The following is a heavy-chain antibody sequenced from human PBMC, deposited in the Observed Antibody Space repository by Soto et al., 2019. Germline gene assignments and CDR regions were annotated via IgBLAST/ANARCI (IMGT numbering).Heavy chain of an antibody. J-gene: IGHJ4*02. CDR2: ISGSGGST. D-gene: IGHD3-9*01. CDR3: AKDEDILTGYIPKLDY. V-gene: IGHV3-23*01. Sequence: PGGSLRLSCAASGFTFSSYAMSWVRQAPGKGLEWVSAISGSGGSTYYADSVKGRFTISRDNSKNTLYLQMNSLRAEGTAVYYCAKDEDILTGYIPKLDYWGQGTLVTVSS. CDR1: GFTFSSYA.